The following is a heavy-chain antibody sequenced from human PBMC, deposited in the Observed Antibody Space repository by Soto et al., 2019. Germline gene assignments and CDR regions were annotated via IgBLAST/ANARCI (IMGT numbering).Heavy chain of an antibody. CDR1: GDSISSYY. J-gene: IGHJ5*02. V-gene: IGHV4-59*01. Sequence: QVQLQESGPRLVKPSETLSLTCTVSGDSISSYYWTWIRQPPGKGLEWIGDSYYSGSTNYNPALKSRVTISVDTSKNQFSLKLTSVTAADTAVYYCARGVATIGPWGQGTLVTVSS. CDR2: SYYSGST. CDR3: ARGVATIGP. D-gene: IGHD5-12*01.